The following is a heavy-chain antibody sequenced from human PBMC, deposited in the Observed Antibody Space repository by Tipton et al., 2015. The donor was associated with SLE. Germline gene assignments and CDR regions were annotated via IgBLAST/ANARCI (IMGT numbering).Heavy chain of an antibody. J-gene: IGHJ3*02. Sequence: QLVQSGPEVKPSETLSLTCTVSGGSISSYYWSWIRQPPGKGLEWIGYIYTSGSTNYNPSLKSRVTISVDTSKNQFSLKLSSVTAADTAVYYCARQGPRLRFLEWLDAFVSWGQGTMVIVSS. CDR1: GGSISSYY. CDR2: IYTSGST. V-gene: IGHV4-4*08. D-gene: IGHD3-3*01. CDR3: ARQGPRLRFLEWLDAFVS.